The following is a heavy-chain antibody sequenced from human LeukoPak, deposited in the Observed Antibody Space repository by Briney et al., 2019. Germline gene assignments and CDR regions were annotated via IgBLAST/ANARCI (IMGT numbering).Heavy chain of an antibody. V-gene: IGHV4-61*02. Sequence: SDTLSLTCTVSGGSISSGSYYWRWMQPPAGKELAGIGRIYTSGSTNYHHSLKSRVTRSVDTSKSQFSLKLSSVTAADTAVYYCARDSYATLPPHRYDWFDPGGQGTLVTVSS. D-gene: IGHD1-26*01. CDR2: IYTSGST. J-gene: IGHJ5*02. CDR1: GGSISSGSYY. CDR3: ARDSYATLPPHRYDWFDP.